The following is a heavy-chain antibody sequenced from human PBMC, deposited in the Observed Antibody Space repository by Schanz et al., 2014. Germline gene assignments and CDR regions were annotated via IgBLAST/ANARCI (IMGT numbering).Heavy chain of an antibody. CDR2: IKQDGSEK. J-gene: IGHJ4*02. D-gene: IGHD5-12*01. V-gene: IGHV3-7*01. CDR3: ARDGYNAYDVKRGDY. Sequence: EVQLVESGGGLVQPGGSLRLSCAASGFTFSSYWMSWVRQAPGKGLEWVANIKQDGSEKYYVDSVQGRFTISRDNAKNSLYLQMNSLRAEDTAVYYCARDGYNAYDVKRGDYWGQGTQVAVSS. CDR1: GFTFSSYW.